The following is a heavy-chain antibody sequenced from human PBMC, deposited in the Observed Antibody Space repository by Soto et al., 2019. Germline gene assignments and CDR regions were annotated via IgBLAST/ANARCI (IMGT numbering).Heavy chain of an antibody. CDR3: TRGVYGELLFDY. D-gene: IGHD3-10*01. J-gene: IGHJ4*02. V-gene: IGHV3-20*04. CDR1: GLSFANYG. Sequence: EVQLVESGGGVVRPGGSLRLSCAASGLSFANYGMSWVRQVPGKGLEWVSGINWNGRSTHYADSVKGRFTVSRDKAKNSLYLQMNSLRAEDTALYYCTRGVYGELLFDYWGQGTLVTVSS. CDR2: INWNGRST.